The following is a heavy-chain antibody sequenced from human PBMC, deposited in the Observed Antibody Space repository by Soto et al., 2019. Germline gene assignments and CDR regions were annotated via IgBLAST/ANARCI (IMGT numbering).Heavy chain of an antibody. CDR3: ARDGGMTTLDY. D-gene: IGHD4-17*01. J-gene: IGHJ4*02. Sequence: EVQLLESGGGLVHPGGSLRLSCAASGFTFSIYAMSWVRQAPGKGLEWVSSISSSSSYIYYADSVKGRFTISRDNAKNSLYLQMNSLRAEDTAVYYCARDGGMTTLDYWGQGTLVTVSS. CDR2: ISSSSSYI. V-gene: IGHV3-21*01. CDR1: GFTFSIYA.